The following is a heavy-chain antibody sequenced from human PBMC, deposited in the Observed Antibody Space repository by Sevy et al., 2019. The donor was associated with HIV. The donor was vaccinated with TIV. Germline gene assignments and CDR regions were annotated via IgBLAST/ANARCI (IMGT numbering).Heavy chain of an antibody. CDR3: ARAGTGSYRAYFDY. CDR1: EFTVSSSY. V-gene: IGHV3-53*01. D-gene: IGHD1-26*01. Sequence: GGSLRISCAASEFTVSSSYMSWVRQAPGKGLEWVSILYSGGSTYYAASVKGRFAVSRDNSKNTLYLQMNSLRAEDTAVYYCARAGTGSYRAYFDYWGQGTLVTVSS. CDR2: LYSGGST. J-gene: IGHJ4*02.